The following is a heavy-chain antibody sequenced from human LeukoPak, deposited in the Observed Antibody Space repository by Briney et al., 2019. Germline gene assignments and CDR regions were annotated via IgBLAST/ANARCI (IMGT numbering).Heavy chain of an antibody. Sequence: GGSLRLSCAASGFTFTTYWMSWVRQAPGEGLEWVANIKQDGTEKYYVDSVKGRFTISRDNAKNSLYLQMNSLRAEDTAVYYCAREWESDLWGQGTLVTVSS. CDR2: IKQDGTEK. CDR3: AREWESDL. J-gene: IGHJ5*02. D-gene: IGHD1-26*01. CDR1: GFTFTTYW. V-gene: IGHV3-7*01.